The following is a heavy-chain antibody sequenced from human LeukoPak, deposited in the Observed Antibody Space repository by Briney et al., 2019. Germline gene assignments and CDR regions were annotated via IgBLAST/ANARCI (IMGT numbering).Heavy chain of an antibody. CDR1: GFTFSSYA. Sequence: GGSLRLSCAASGFTFSSYAMSWVRQAPGKGLEWVSVISSSGGITYYADSVKGRFTISRDNSRNTLYLQINSLRAEDTAVYYCAKDRRLVRGFDPWGQGTLVTVSS. CDR2: ISSSGGIT. CDR3: AKDRRLVRGFDP. D-gene: IGHD6-19*01. V-gene: IGHV3-23*01. J-gene: IGHJ5*02.